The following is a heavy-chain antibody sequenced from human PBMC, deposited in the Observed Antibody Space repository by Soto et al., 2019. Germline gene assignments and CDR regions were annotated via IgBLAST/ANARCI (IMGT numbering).Heavy chain of an antibody. CDR3: AKYRVGRGKDAPVQ. J-gene: IGHJ4*02. D-gene: IGHD3-10*01. CDR1: GFTFSSYA. V-gene: IGHV3-23*01. CDR2: ISVSSTYR. Sequence: EVQLLESGGGLVQPGGSLRLSCAASGFTFSSYAMTWVRLAPGKGLEWVSGISVSSTYRNYADLVTVRFTISRDDSKNMVYLQMNRLRFDDTAVYYCAKYRVGRGKDAPVQWGQGTLVTVSS.